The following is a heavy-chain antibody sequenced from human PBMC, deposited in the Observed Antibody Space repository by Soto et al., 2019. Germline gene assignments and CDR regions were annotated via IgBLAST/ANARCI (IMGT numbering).Heavy chain of an antibody. Sequence: RLSCAASGFTFSNAWMSWVRQASGKGLEWVGRIKSKTDGGTTDYAAPVKGRFTISRDDSKNTLYLQMNSLKTEDTAVYYCTTHTTYYYYGMDVWGQGTTVTVSS. V-gene: IGHV3-15*01. CDR1: GFTFSNAW. CDR2: IKSKTDGGTT. D-gene: IGHD1-26*01. J-gene: IGHJ6*02. CDR3: TTHTTYYYYGMDV.